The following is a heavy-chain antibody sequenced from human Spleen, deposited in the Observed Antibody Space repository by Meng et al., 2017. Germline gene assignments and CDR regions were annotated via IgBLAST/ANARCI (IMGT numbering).Heavy chain of an antibody. Sequence: KVSCKGSGYRFSSYWIGWVRQMPGKGLEWMGIIYPGDSDTRYSPSFQGQVTISVDKAISSAFLHWSSLKASDTAMYYCARDGGYGYRGWGQGTLVTVSS. CDR1: GYRFSSYW. V-gene: IGHV5-51*01. D-gene: IGHD5-18*01. CDR3: ARDGGYGYRG. J-gene: IGHJ4*02. CDR2: IYPGDSDT.